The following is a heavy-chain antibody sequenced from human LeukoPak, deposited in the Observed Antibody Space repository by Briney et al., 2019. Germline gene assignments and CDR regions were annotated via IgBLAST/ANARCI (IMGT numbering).Heavy chain of an antibody. CDR1: GDSVSSNSVT. CDR2: TYYRSKWCN. CDR3: ARGDGNWFDP. V-gene: IGHV6-1*01. J-gene: IGHJ5*02. Sequence: SQTLSLTCAISGDSVSSNSVTWNWIRQSPSRGLEWLGRTYYRSKWCNDYAVSMRSRITINPDTSKNHFFLQLNSVTPEDTAVYYCARGDGNWFDPWGQGTLVTVSS.